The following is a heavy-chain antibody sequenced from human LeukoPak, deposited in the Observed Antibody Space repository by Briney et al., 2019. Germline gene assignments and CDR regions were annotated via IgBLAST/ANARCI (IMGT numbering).Heavy chain of an antibody. J-gene: IGHJ4*02. CDR2: ISGSGGST. V-gene: IGHV3-23*01. CDR3: AKDRAVGATPGGYFDY. Sequence: GGSLILSCAASGFTFSSYAMSWVRQAPGKGLEWVSAISGSGGSTYYADSVKGRFTISRDNSKNTLYLQMNSLRAEDTAVYYCAKDRAVGATPGGYFDYWGQGTLVTVSS. CDR1: GFTFSSYA. D-gene: IGHD1-26*01.